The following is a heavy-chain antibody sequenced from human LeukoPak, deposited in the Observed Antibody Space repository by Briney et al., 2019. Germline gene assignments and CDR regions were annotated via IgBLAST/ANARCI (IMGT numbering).Heavy chain of an antibody. D-gene: IGHD5-12*01. V-gene: IGHV4-59*01. Sequence: SETLSLTCTVSGGSISSYYWSWIRQPPGKGLEWIGYIYYSGSTNYNPSLKSRATISVDTSKNQFSLKLSSVTAADTAVYYCVGGKWLRSSAFDYWGQGTLVTVSS. J-gene: IGHJ4*02. CDR2: IYYSGST. CDR1: GGSISSYY. CDR3: VGGKWLRSSAFDY.